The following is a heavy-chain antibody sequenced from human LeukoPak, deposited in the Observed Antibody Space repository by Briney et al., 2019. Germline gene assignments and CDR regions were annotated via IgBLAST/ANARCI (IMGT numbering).Heavy chain of an antibody. Sequence: PSETLSLTCAVYGGSFSGYYWSWIRQPPGKGLEWIGEINHSGSTNYNPSLKSRVTISVDTSKNQFSLKLSSVTAADTAAYYCARGYYDYIWGSYRPLDYWGQGTLVTVSS. D-gene: IGHD3-16*02. J-gene: IGHJ4*02. V-gene: IGHV4-34*01. CDR3: ARGYYDYIWGSYRPLDY. CDR1: GGSFSGYY. CDR2: INHSGST.